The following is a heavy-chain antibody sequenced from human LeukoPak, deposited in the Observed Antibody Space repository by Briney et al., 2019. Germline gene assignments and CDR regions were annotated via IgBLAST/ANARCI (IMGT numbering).Heavy chain of an antibody. CDR1: GFNFRAYW. CDR3: AKGRSSWFLDAFDI. Sequence: GGSLRLSCTTSGFNFRAYWMGWVRQAPGKGLEWVSGISWNSGSIGYADSVKGRFTISRDNAKNSLYLQMNSLRAEDMALYYCAKGRSSWFLDAFDIWGQGTMVTVSS. D-gene: IGHD6-13*01. CDR2: ISWNSGSI. V-gene: IGHV3-9*03. J-gene: IGHJ3*02.